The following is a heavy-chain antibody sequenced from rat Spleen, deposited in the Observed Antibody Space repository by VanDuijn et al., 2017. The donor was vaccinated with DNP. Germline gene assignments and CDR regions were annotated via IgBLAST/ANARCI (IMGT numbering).Heavy chain of an antibody. CDR3: ARLAWEEGFDC. CDR1: DYSVTSSYR. Sequence: EVQLQESGPGLVKPSQSFSLTCSVTDYSVTSSYRWNWIRKVPGNKLEWMGYINSAGTTNYNPSLKSRISITRDTSKNQFFLQLNSVTTEDTATYYCARLAWEEGFDCWGQGVMVTVSS. J-gene: IGHJ2*01. CDR2: INSAGTT. V-gene: IGHV3-3*01. D-gene: IGHD5-1*01.